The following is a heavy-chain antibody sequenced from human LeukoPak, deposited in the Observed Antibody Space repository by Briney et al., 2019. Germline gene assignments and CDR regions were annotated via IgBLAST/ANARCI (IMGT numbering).Heavy chain of an antibody. J-gene: IGHJ4*02. V-gene: IGHV3-21*01. D-gene: IGHD2-2*01. Sequence: GGSLRLSCAASGFTFVTYTMNWVRQAPGKGLEWVSSISSSGGIIYYADSVKGRFTISRDNSKNTLYLQMNSLRAEDTAVYYCAKGELGYCSSTSCQPFDYWGQGTLVTVSS. CDR1: GFTFVTYT. CDR2: ISSSGGII. CDR3: AKGELGYCSSTSCQPFDY.